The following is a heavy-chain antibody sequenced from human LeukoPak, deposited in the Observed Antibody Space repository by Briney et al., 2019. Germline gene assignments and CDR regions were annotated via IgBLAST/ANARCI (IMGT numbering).Heavy chain of an antibody. CDR1: GFTFSSYG. CDR3: AKDGYCSGGSCYYYYGMDV. CDR2: VSYDGRYR. J-gene: IGHJ6*02. Sequence: GGSLRLSCVASGFTFSSYGMYWVRQAPGKGLERVAVVSYDGRYRYYADSVKGRFTISRDNSKNTLYLQMNSLRAEDTAVYYCAKDGYCSGGSCYYYYGMDVWGQGTTVTVPS. V-gene: IGHV3-30*18. D-gene: IGHD2-15*01.